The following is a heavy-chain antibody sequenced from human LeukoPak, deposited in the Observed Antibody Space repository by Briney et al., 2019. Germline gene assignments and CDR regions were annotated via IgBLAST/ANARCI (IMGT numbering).Heavy chain of an antibody. CDR1: XXXXXXXX. D-gene: IGHD4-11*01. V-gene: IGHV3-21*01. CDR2: XXSXXSXL. J-gene: IGHJ3*02. Sequence: GGSLRLSCAAXXXXXXXXXXXXVXXXXXXXXXXXXXXXSXXSXLSSXDSXKGRXTISRDNAKNSLYLQMNSLRAEETXVYYCXRFETARTTNAFDIWGQGTMVTVSS. CDR3: XRFETARTTNAFDI.